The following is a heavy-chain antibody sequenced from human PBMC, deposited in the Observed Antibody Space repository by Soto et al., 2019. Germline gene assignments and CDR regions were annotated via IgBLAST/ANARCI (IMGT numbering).Heavy chain of an antibody. CDR1: GGSISSYY. D-gene: IGHD2-2*01. Sequence: LSLSCTGSGGSISSYYWSWIRQPAGKGLEWIGRIYTSGSTKYNPSLKSRVTMSVERSRNQFSLKLSSVTGADTAVYDCATDLYQPHLLYNLFDPWRAGALATVS. J-gene: IGHJ5*02. V-gene: IGHV4-4*07. CDR3: ATDLYQPHLLYNLFDP. CDR2: IYTSGST.